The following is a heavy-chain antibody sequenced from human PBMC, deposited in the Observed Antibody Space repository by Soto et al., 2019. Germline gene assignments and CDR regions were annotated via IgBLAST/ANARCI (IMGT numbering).Heavy chain of an antibody. CDR1: GYTFTSYG. V-gene: IGHV1-18*01. Sequence: QVQLVQSGAEVKKPGASVKVSCKASGYTFTSYGISWVLQAPGQGLEWMGWISAYNGNTNYAQKLQGRVTMTTDTSTSTAYMQLSSLRSDDTAVYYCVIAAQPYYFDYWGQGTLVTVSS. CDR2: ISAYNGNT. CDR3: VIAAQPYYFDY. J-gene: IGHJ4*02.